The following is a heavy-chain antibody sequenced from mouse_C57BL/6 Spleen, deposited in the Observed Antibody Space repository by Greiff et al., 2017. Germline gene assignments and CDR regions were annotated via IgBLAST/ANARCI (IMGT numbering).Heavy chain of an antibody. D-gene: IGHD2-3*01. Sequence: EVKVVESGEGLVKPEGSLKLSCAASGFTFSSYAMSWVRQTPEKRLEWVAYISSGGDYIYYADTVKGRFTISRDNARNTLYLQMSSLKSEDTAMYYCTRLYDGYYGGYAMDYWGQGTSVTVSS. V-gene: IGHV5-9-1*02. CDR2: ISSGGDYI. J-gene: IGHJ4*01. CDR1: GFTFSSYA. CDR3: TRLYDGYYGGYAMDY.